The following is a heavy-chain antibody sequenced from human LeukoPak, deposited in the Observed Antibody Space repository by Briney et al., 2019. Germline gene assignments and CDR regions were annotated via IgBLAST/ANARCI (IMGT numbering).Heavy chain of an antibody. CDR3: ATNTSDTAFDY. Sequence: SETLSLTCAVSGGSISIGRYYWGWIRQPPGKGLEWIGSIYYSGSTSYNPPLKTRVTISVDTSKNQFSLRLTSVTAADTAVYYCATNTSDTAFDYWGPGTLVTVSS. CDR1: GGSISIGRYY. CDR2: IYYSGST. V-gene: IGHV4-39*01. D-gene: IGHD6-19*01. J-gene: IGHJ4*02.